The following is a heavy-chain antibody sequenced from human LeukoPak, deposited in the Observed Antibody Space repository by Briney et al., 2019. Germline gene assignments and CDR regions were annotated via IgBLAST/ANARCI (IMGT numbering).Heavy chain of an antibody. CDR2: ISAYNGNT. CDR1: GYTFTNYG. CDR3: ARDEGGRGGSYFYY. J-gene: IGHJ4*02. Sequence: ASVKVSCKASGYTFTNYGISWVRQAPGQGLEWMGRISAYNGNTNYAQKFQGRVTITGDTSASTAYMELNSLTSEDTAVYYCARDEGGRGGSYFYYWGQGTLVTVSS. D-gene: IGHD1-26*01. V-gene: IGHV1-18*01.